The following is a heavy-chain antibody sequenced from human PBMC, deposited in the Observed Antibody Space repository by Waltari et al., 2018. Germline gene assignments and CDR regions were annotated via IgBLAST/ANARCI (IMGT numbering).Heavy chain of an antibody. Sequence: QLQLQESVPGLVKPSDTLSLTCPVSGCSISSSSYYWCWLRHPPWKGLEWIGSIYYSGSTYYNTYLKSRVTISGDTSKNQFSLKLSSVTAADTAVYYCARHQGFGVVIISGWFDPWGQGTLVTVSS. CDR3: ARHQGFGVVIISGWFDP. J-gene: IGHJ5*02. CDR2: IYYSGST. V-gene: IGHV4-39*01. CDR1: GCSISSSSYY. D-gene: IGHD3-3*01.